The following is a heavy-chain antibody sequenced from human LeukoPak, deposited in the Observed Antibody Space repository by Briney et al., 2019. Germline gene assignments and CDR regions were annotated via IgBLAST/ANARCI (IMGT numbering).Heavy chain of an antibody. CDR3: AKRGLAAALFR. J-gene: IGHJ4*02. Sequence: GGSLRLSCAVSGLSFKNAWMSWVRQAPGKGLEWVSDISGSGGSTYYADSVKGRFTISRDNSKNTLYLQMNRLRAEDTAVYYCAKRGLAAALFRWGQGTLVTVSS. D-gene: IGHD6-13*01. V-gene: IGHV3-23*01. CDR1: GLSFKNAW. CDR2: ISGSGGST.